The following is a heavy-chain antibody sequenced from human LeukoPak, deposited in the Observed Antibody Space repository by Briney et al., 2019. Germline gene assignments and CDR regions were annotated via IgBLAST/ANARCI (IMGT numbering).Heavy chain of an antibody. J-gene: IGHJ4*02. CDR3: ARSRGRISVFGITIRDFDY. CDR1: GYMFTGYY. Sequence: ASVKVSCKASGYMFTGYYIHWVRQAPGQGLEWVGWINPSSGGTIYAQTIQGRVTLTRDRSVSTAYMELNRLRSDDTAVYYCARSRGRISVFGITIRDFDYWGQGTLVTVSS. V-gene: IGHV1-2*02. D-gene: IGHD3-3*01. CDR2: INPSSGGT.